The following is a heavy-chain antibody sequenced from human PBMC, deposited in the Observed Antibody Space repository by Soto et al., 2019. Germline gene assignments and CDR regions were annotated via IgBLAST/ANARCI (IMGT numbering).Heavy chain of an antibody. CDR3: ASDRPHIEVACIAY. CDR2: ISYDGSNK. CDR1: GFTFSRYT. J-gene: IGHJ1*01. Sequence: PGGSLRLSCAASGFTFSRYTLHWVRQAPGKGLEWVAIISYDGSNKYYADSVKGRFTISRDNSKNTLYLQMNSLRADDTAVYYCASDRPHIEVACIAYWGQGTLVPVSA. D-gene: IGHD6-19*01. V-gene: IGHV3-30-3*01.